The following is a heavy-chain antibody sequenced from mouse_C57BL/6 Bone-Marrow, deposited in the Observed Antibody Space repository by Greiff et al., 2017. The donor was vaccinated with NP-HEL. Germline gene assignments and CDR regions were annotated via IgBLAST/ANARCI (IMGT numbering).Heavy chain of an antibody. CDR3: GGSSPWFAY. CDR2: IHPSDSDT. J-gene: IGHJ3*01. V-gene: IGHV1-74*01. Sequence: QVHVKQPGAELVKPGASVKVSCKASGYTFTSYWMHWVKQRPGQGLEWIGRIHPSDSDTNYNPKFKGKATLTVDKSSSTAYMQLSGLTSEDSAVYYCGGSSPWFAYWGQGTLVTVSA. CDR1: GYTFTSYW. D-gene: IGHD1-1*01.